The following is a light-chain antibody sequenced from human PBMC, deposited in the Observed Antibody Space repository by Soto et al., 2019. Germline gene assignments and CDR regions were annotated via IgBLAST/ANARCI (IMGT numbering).Light chain of an antibody. CDR1: SSNIGSNT. V-gene: IGLV1-44*01. Sequence: QSELTQPPSASGTPGQRVSISCSGSSSNIGSNTVNWYQQLPGTTPTLLIYNNDQRHSGVPDRFSGSSSCTSASLAISALQSEDEADYYCTSWDDSLNGPVVFGGGTKLTVL. CDR2: NND. CDR3: TSWDDSLNGPVV. J-gene: IGLJ2*01.